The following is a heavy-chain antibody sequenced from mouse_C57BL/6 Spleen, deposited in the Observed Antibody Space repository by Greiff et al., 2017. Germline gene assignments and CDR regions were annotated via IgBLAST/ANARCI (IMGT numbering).Heavy chain of an antibody. Sequence: QVQLQQPGAELVRPGSSVKLSCKASGYTFTSYWMDWVKQRPGQGLEWIGNIYPSDSETHYNQKFKDKATLTVDKSSSTAYMQLSSLTSEDSAVYYCARGSSYYYGSSYPDYWGQGTTLTVSS. CDR1: GYTFTSYW. D-gene: IGHD1-1*01. CDR2: IYPSDSET. CDR3: ARGSSYYYGSSYPDY. V-gene: IGHV1-61*01. J-gene: IGHJ2*01.